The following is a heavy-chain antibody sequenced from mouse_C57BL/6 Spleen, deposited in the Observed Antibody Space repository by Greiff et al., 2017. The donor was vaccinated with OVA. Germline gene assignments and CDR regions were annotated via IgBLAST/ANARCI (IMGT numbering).Heavy chain of an antibody. Sequence: QVQLQQPGAELVKPGASVKMSCKASGYTFTSYWITWVKQRPGQGLEWIGDIYPGSGSTNYNEKFKSKATLTVDTSSSTAYMQLSSLTSEDSAVYYCARSYYDYDEVRFDYWGQGTTLTVSS. V-gene: IGHV1-55*01. CDR3: ARSYYDYDEVRFDY. CDR1: GYTFTSYW. J-gene: IGHJ2*01. D-gene: IGHD2-4*01. CDR2: IYPGSGST.